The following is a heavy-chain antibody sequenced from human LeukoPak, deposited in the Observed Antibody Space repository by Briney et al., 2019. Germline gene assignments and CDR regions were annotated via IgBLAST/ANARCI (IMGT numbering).Heavy chain of an antibody. CDR2: IYYSGST. D-gene: IGHD3-3*01. J-gene: IGHJ5*02. CDR3: ARYYDFWSGLNWFDP. Sequence: SETLSLTCTVSGGSISSHYWSWIRQPPGKGLGWIGYIYYSGSTNYNPSLKSRVTISVDTSKNQFSLKLSSVTAADTAVYYCARYYDFWSGLNWFDPWGQGTLVTVSS. CDR1: GGSISSHY. V-gene: IGHV4-59*11.